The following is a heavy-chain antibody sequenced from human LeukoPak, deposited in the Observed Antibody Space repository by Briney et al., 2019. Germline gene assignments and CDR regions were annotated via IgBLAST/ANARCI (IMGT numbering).Heavy chain of an antibody. CDR1: GGSISSGDFY. CDR3: ARDVGQPNTIDY. Sequence: PSETLSLTCTVSGGSISSGDFYWTWIRQPPGKGLEWIGYIYYDGSTYYNPSLKSRVAISVDTSKNQFCLKLSSVTAADTAVYFCARDVGQPNTIDYWGQGTLVTVSS. J-gene: IGHJ4*02. D-gene: IGHD1-26*01. V-gene: IGHV4-30-4*01. CDR2: IYYDGST.